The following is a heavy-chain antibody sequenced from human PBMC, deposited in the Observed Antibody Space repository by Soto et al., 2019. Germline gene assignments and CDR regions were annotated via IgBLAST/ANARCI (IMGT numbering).Heavy chain of an antibody. CDR2: MNPNSGNT. J-gene: IGHJ6*03. Sequence: GASVKVSCKASGGTFSSYTISWVRQAPGQGLEWMGWMNPNSGNTGYAQKFQGRVTMTRNTSISTAYMELSSLRSEDTAVYYCARGRIAVAGTDYYYYMDVWGKGTTVTVSS. D-gene: IGHD6-19*01. CDR1: GGTFSSYT. CDR3: ARGRIAVAGTDYYYYMDV. V-gene: IGHV1-8*02.